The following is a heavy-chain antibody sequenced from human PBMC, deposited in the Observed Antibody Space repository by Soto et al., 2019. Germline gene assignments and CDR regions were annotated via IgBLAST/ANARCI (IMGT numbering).Heavy chain of an antibody. Sequence: EVQLVESGGGLVKPGGSLRLSCAASGFTFSSYSMNWVRQAPGNGLEWVSSISSSSSYIYYADSVKGRFTISRDNAKNSLYLQMNSLRAEDTAVYYCAREQYYDFWSGYRGDAFDIWGQGTMVTVSS. CDR3: AREQYYDFWSGYRGDAFDI. J-gene: IGHJ3*02. D-gene: IGHD3-3*01. CDR1: GFTFSSYS. V-gene: IGHV3-21*01. CDR2: ISSSSSYI.